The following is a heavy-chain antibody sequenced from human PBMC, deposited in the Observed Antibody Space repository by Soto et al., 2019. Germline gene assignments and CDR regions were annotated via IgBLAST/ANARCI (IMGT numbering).Heavy chain of an antibody. J-gene: IGHJ6*02. CDR3: VRGVPGDQTCFWYGMDV. CDR2: ISSSSNTI. V-gene: IGHV3-48*02. CDR1: GFTFSSYS. Sequence: EVQLVESGGGLVQPGGSLRLSCAASGFTFSSYSMNWVRQAPGKGLQWISYISSSSNTIYYADSVKGRFTISRDYAKNSLYLQMNSLTDEETAVYYRVRGVPGDQTCFWYGMDVWGQGTTVTVSS. D-gene: IGHD7-27*01.